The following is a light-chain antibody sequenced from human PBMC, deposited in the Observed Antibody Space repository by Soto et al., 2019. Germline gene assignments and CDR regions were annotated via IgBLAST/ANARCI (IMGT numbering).Light chain of an antibody. J-gene: IGKJ2*01. Sequence: DIQMTQSPSSLSASVGDRVTITCRASQSISSYVNWYQQKPEKAPKLLIYAASSFQSVVPLRFSGIRSGPDFALTISRLQPEDSTTSYCQQSYSTPPYTFGQGTKLEIK. CDR1: QSISSY. CDR3: QQSYSTPPYT. V-gene: IGKV1-39*01. CDR2: AAS.